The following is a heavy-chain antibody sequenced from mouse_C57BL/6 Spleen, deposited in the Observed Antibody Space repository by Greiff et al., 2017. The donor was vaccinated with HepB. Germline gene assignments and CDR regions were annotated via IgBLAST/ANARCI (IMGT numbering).Heavy chain of an antibody. J-gene: IGHJ3*01. CDR1: GYTFTDYE. D-gene: IGHD1-1*01. CDR2: IDPETGGT. CDR3: TRHYYGSY. Sequence: QVHVKQSGAELVRPGASVTLSCKASGYTFTDYEMHWVKQTPVHGLEWIGAIDPETGGTAYNQKFKGKAILTADKSSSTAYMELRSLTSEDSAVYYCTRHYYGSYWGQGTLVTVSA. V-gene: IGHV1-15*01.